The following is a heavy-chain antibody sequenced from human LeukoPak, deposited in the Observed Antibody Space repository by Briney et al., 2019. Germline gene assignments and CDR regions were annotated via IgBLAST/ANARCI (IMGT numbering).Heavy chain of an antibody. CDR3: ARSSIAAAVY. V-gene: IGHV4-59*12. CDR1: GGSISSYY. CDR2: IYYSGST. D-gene: IGHD6-13*01. J-gene: IGHJ4*02. Sequence: SKTLSLTCTVSGGSISSYYWSWIRQPPGKGLEWIGYIYYSGSTNYNPSLKSRVTISVDTSKNQFSLKLSSVTAADTAVYYCARSSIAAAVYWGQGTLVTVSS.